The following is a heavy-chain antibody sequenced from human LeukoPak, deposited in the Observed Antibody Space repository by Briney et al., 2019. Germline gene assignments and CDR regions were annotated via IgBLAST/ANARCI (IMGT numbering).Heavy chain of an antibody. J-gene: IGHJ6*02. CDR2: INHSGRT. V-gene: IGHV4-34*01. CDR1: GGPFSGDY. D-gene: IGHD3-10*01. Sequence: PSETLSLTCAVYGGPFSGDYWSWIRQPPGKGLEWIGEINHSGRTNYNPSLKSRVTISVDTSKNQFSLKLSSVTAADTAVYYCARGRLLWADGMDVWGQGTTVTVSS. CDR3: ARGRLLWADGMDV.